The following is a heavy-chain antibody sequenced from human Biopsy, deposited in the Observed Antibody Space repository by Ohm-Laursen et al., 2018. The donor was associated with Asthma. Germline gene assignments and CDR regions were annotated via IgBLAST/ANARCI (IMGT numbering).Heavy chain of an antibody. Sequence: SHTLSLTCTVSGGSVSTGSYYWCWIRQPPGKGLAWIGYIYYTGRANYNPSLKSRVTISVDTSKNQFSLRLNSVTAADTAVYYCARGPNYHGSGRAPIGMDVWGQGTTVTVSS. D-gene: IGHD3-10*01. CDR1: GGSVSTGSYY. J-gene: IGHJ6*02. CDR3: ARGPNYHGSGRAPIGMDV. CDR2: IYYTGRA. V-gene: IGHV4-61*01.